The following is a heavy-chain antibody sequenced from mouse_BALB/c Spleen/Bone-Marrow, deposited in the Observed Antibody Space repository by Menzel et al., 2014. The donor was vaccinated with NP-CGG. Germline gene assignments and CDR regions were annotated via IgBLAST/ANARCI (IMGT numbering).Heavy chain of an antibody. D-gene: IGHD1-1*01. CDR2: INNNGGST. CDR1: GFTFSSYG. V-gene: IGHV5-6-3*01. Sequence: EVHLVESGGGLVQPGGPLKLSCVASGFTFSSYGMSWARQTPDKRPELVATINNNGGSTYYPDSVKGQFTISRDNAKNTLYLQMSSLKSEDTAMYYCARVYGWYFDVWGAGTTVTVSS. CDR3: ARVYGWYFDV. J-gene: IGHJ1*01.